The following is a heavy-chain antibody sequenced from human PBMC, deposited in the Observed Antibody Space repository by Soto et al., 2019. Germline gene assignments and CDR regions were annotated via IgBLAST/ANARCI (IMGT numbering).Heavy chain of an antibody. D-gene: IGHD3-10*01. J-gene: IGHJ4*02. CDR2: IYHSGRT. Sequence: QVQLQESGPGLVKPSGTLSLTCAVSGDSISSSNWWNWVRQPPGKGLEWIGEIYHSGRTNYNPSLKSRVTISVDKSKNQFSLKLSSVTAADTAVYYCARDKARYYYGSGSSTLFHYWGQGTLVTVSS. CDR3: ARDKARYYYGSGSSTLFHY. CDR1: GDSISSSNW. V-gene: IGHV4-4*02.